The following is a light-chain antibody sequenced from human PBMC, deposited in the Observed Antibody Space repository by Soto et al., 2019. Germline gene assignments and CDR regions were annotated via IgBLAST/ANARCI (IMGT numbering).Light chain of an antibody. CDR2: DAS. CDR1: QSVSSY. Sequence: EMVFTQAPATLSLSPGERATLSCRASQSVSSYLAWYQQKPGQAPRLLIYDASNRATGIPARFSGSGSGTDFTLTISSLEPEDFAVYYCQQYDDSPPTFGQGTKVDI. CDR3: QQYDDSPPT. V-gene: IGKV3-11*01. J-gene: IGKJ1*01.